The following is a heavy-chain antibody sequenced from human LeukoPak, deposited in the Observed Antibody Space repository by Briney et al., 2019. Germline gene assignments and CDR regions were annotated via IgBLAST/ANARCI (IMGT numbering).Heavy chain of an antibody. Sequence: GGSLRLSCAASGFTFSSYAMSWVGQAPGKGLEWVSAIRGSGGSTYYADSVKGRFTISRDNSKNTLYLQMNSLRAEDTAVYYCARGVWELRGHYYYYMDVWGKGTTVTVSS. D-gene: IGHD1-26*01. CDR3: ARGVWELRGHYYYYMDV. CDR1: GFTFSSYA. V-gene: IGHV3-23*01. CDR2: IRGSGGST. J-gene: IGHJ6*03.